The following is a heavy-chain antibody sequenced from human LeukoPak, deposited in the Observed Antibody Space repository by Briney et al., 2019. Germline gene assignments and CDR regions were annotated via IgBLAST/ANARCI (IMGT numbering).Heavy chain of an antibody. CDR1: GYTFTSYG. CDR3: ARDLYYDFWSGYGGIDY. V-gene: IGHV1-18*01. Sequence: GASVKVSCKASGYTFTSYGISWVRQAPGRGLEWMGWISAYNGNTNYAQKLQGRVTMTTDTSTSTAYMELRSLRSDDTAVYYCARDLYYDFWSGYGGIDYWGQGTLVTVSS. CDR2: ISAYNGNT. J-gene: IGHJ4*02. D-gene: IGHD3-3*01.